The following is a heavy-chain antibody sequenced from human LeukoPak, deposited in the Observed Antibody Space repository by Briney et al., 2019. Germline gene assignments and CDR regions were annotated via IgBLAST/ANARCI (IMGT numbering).Heavy chain of an antibody. V-gene: IGHV3-64*01. CDR1: GFTFTTYT. Sequence: PGGSLRLSCAASGFTFTTYTIHRVRQAPGKGLEYVSAVVGNGGTTYYANSKGRFTISRDNSKNTVYLQMGSLRAEDTAVYYCARERPFYYFDYWGQGALVTVSS. J-gene: IGHJ4*02. CDR2: VVGNGGTT. CDR3: ARERPFYYFDY.